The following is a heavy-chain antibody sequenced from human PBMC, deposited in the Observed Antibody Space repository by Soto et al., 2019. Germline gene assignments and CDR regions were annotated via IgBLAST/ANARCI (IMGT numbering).Heavy chain of an antibody. Sequence: GGSLRLSCVASGFTFTDYSISWVRQAPGKGLEWISYISGSGGSTYYADSVKGRFTISRDNSKNTLYLQMNSLRAEDTAVYYCAREGLVLVPTTVNSDYYYYAMDVWGQGTTVTVSS. V-gene: IGHV3-23*01. CDR2: ISGSGGST. D-gene: IGHD2-2*01. CDR3: AREGLVLVPTTVNSDYYYYAMDV. CDR1: GFTFTDYS. J-gene: IGHJ6*02.